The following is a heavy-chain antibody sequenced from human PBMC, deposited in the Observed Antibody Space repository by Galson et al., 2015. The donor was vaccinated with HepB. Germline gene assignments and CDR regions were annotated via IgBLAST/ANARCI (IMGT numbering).Heavy chain of an antibody. V-gene: IGHV3-9*01. CDR1: GFTFGAYA. CDR3: ARNFDYAIDV. J-gene: IGHJ6*02. D-gene: IGHD3-16*01. Sequence: SLRLSCAVSGFTFGAYAMHWVRQAPGKGLEWVSSINWNSDSLDYADSVKGRFTISRDDAKNFLYLQMNSLRTEDTALYYRARNFDYAIDVWGQGTTVTVSS. CDR2: INWNSDSL.